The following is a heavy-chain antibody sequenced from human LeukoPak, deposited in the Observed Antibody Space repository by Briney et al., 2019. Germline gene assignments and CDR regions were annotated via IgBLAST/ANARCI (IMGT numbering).Heavy chain of an antibody. CDR2: ISYDGSDK. J-gene: IGHJ4*02. CDR3: ARDPAEYYGFDY. V-gene: IGHV3-30-3*01. D-gene: IGHD2-21*01. CDR1: GFTFSSYA. Sequence: PGGSLRLSCAASGFTFSSYAMPWVRQAPGKGLEWVAVISYDGSDKYYADSVKGRFTISRDNSKNTLYLQMNSLRAEDTAVYYCARDPAEYYGFDYWGQGTLVTVSS.